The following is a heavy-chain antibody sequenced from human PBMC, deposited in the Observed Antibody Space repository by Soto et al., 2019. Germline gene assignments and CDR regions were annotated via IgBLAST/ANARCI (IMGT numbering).Heavy chain of an antibody. J-gene: IGHJ5*02. D-gene: IGHD5-18*01. CDR2: IYHSGST. Sequence: PSETLSLTCAVSGGSISSSNWWSWVRQPPGKGLEWIGEIYHSGSTNYNPSLKSRVTISVDKSKNQFSLKLSSVTAADTAVYYCARCGYSYGYDWFDPWGQGTLVTVSS. CDR1: GGSISSSNW. V-gene: IGHV4-4*02. CDR3: ARCGYSYGYDWFDP.